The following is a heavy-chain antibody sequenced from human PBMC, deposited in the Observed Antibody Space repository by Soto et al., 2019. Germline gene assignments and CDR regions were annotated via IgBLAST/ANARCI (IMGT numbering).Heavy chain of an antibody. D-gene: IGHD2-15*01. V-gene: IGHV4-30-4*01. J-gene: IGHJ5*02. CDR1: GGSISSGDYY. CDR3: ARDNSIVSFDP. Sequence: PSETLSLTCTVSGGSISSGDYYWSWIRQPPGKGLEWIGYIYYSGSTYYNPTLKSRVTISVDTSKNQFSLKLSSVTAADTAVYYCARDNSIVSFDPWGQGTLVTVSS. CDR2: IYYSGST.